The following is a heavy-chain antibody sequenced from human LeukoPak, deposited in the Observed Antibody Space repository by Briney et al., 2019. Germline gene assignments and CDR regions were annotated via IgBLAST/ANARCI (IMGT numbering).Heavy chain of an antibody. Sequence: TGGSLRLSCAASGFTVSSSHLTWVRQAPGKGLEWVSLIYSDGRTYYADSVRGRLTISRDNSKNTLYLQMNSLRVEDTAVYYCVRPKHSSISWLHYGMDVWGQGTTVIVSS. J-gene: IGHJ6*02. CDR3: VRPKHSSISWLHYGMDV. CDR2: IYSDGRT. CDR1: GFTVSSSH. V-gene: IGHV3-66*04. D-gene: IGHD2-2*01.